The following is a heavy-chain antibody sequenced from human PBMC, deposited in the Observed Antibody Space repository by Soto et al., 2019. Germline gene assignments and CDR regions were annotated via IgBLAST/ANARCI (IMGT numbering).Heavy chain of an antibody. Sequence: SETLSLTCTVSGCSISSGGYYWSWIRQHPGKGLEWIGYIYYSGSTYYNPSLKSRVTISVDTSKNQFSLKLSSVTAADTAVYYCAREGNPYYYYMDVWGKGTTVTVSS. CDR2: IYYSGST. CDR1: GCSISSGGYY. V-gene: IGHV4-31*03. J-gene: IGHJ6*03. D-gene: IGHD4-4*01. CDR3: AREGNPYYYYMDV.